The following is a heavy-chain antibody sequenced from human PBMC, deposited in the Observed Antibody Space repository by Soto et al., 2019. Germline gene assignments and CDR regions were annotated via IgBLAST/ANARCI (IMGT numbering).Heavy chain of an antibody. CDR3: ARGGRKADAFDI. CDR2: ISYDGSNK. D-gene: IGHD5-12*01. J-gene: IGHJ3*02. Sequence: QVQLVESGGGVVQPGRSLRLSCAASGFTFSSYAMHWVRQAPGKGLEWVAVISYDGSNKYYADSVKGRFTISRDNSKNTLYLQMNSLRDEDTAVYDCARGGRKADAFDIWGQGTMVTVSS. CDR1: GFTFSSYA. V-gene: IGHV3-30-3*01.